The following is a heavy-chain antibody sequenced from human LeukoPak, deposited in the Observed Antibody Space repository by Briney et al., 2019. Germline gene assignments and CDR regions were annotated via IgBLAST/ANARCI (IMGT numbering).Heavy chain of an antibody. CDR3: ARGQLYYDSSGFDY. Sequence: GGSLRLSCAASGFTFSSYAMSWVRQAPGKGLYWVSTISGSVGSTYYADSVKGRFTISRDNSKNTLYLQMNSLRAEDTAVYYCARGQLYYDSSGFDYWGQGTLVTVSS. V-gene: IGHV3-23*01. J-gene: IGHJ4*02. CDR2: ISGSVGST. CDR1: GFTFSSYA. D-gene: IGHD3-22*01.